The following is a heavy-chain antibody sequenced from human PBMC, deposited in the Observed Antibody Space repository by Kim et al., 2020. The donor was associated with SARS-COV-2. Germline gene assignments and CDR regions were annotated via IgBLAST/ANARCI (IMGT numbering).Heavy chain of an antibody. CDR1: GGSISSSNW. V-gene: IGHV4-4*02. Sequence: SETLSLTCAVSGGSISSSNWWSWVRQPPGKGLEWIGEIYHSGSTNYNPSLKSRVTISVDKSKNQFSLKLSSVTAADTAVYYCARVGPIAAAGTGWFDPWGQGTLVTVSS. D-gene: IGHD6-13*01. CDR2: IYHSGST. CDR3: ARVGPIAAAGTGWFDP. J-gene: IGHJ5*02.